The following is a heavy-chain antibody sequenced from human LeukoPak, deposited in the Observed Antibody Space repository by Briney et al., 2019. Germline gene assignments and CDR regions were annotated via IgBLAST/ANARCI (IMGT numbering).Heavy chain of an antibody. CDR2: IWYDGSNK. J-gene: IGHJ5*02. Sequence: PGGSLRLSCAASGFTFSSYAMHWVRQAPGKGLEWVAVIWYDGSNKYYADSVKGRFTISRDNSKNTLYLQMNSLRAEDTAVYYCAREKDSNLNVLRFLEWLPTGPFDPWGQGTLVTVSS. D-gene: IGHD3-3*01. CDR3: AREKDSNLNVLRFLEWLPTGPFDP. V-gene: IGHV3-33*08. CDR1: GFTFSSYA.